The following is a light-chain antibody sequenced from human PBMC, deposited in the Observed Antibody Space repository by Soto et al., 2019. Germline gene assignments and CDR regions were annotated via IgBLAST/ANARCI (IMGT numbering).Light chain of an antibody. CDR2: KAS. Sequence: DIQMTQSPSTLSASVGERVTITCRASQSISSRLAWYQQRPWKAPNLLIYKASSLDSGVPSRFSGSGSGTEFTLTISSLQTDEFATYYCQQYKSYPYTFGQGTKLEIK. J-gene: IGKJ2*01. CDR3: QQYKSYPYT. CDR1: QSISSR. V-gene: IGKV1-5*03.